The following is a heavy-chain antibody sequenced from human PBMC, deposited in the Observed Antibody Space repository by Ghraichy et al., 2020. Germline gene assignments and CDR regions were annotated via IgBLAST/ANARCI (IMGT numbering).Heavy chain of an antibody. D-gene: IGHD3-10*01. Sequence: SETLSLTCAVSGGSISSSNWWSWVRQPPGKGLEWIGEIYHSGSTNYNPSLKSRVTISVDKSKNQFSLKLSSVTAADTAVYYCARGCYGSGSYYSDYWGQGTLVTVSS. CDR1: GGSISSSNW. CDR2: IYHSGST. CDR3: ARGCYGSGSYYSDY. J-gene: IGHJ4*02. V-gene: IGHV4-4*02.